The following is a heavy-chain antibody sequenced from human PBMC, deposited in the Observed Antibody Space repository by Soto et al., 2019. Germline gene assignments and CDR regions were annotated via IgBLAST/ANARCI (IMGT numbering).Heavy chain of an antibody. V-gene: IGHV1-18*01. D-gene: IGHD3-16*01. CDR2: ISAYNGNT. CDR1: GFTFTSYA. CDR3: ARDFTGWPPDGVDS. Sequence: QVHLVQSGAEVKKPGASVKVSCMASGFTFTSYAITWVRQAPGQGLEWMGWISAYNGNTNYAQNLQGRVTMTTDTSTSTAYMELGSLTSDDTAVYYCARDFTGWPPDGVDSWGQGTLVTVSS. J-gene: IGHJ4*02.